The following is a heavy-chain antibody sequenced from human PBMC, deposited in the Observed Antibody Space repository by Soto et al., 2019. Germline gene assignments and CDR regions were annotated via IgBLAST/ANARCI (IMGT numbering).Heavy chain of an antibody. V-gene: IGHV1-24*01. Sequence: ASVTVSCKVSGYTLTESSMHWVPQAPGKGPDWMGGFDPEDGETIYAQKFQGRVTITADESTSTAYMELSSLRSEDTAVYYCARLPQLRYFDWPDYYGMDVWGQGTTVTVSS. CDR3: ARLPQLRYFDWPDYYGMDV. CDR1: GYTLTESS. CDR2: FDPEDGET. D-gene: IGHD3-9*01. J-gene: IGHJ6*02.